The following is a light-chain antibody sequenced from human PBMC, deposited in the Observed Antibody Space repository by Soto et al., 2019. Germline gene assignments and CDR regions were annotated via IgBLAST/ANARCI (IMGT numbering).Light chain of an antibody. J-gene: IGKJ5*01. CDR3: QQRSNWPPIT. CDR1: QSVISN. V-gene: IGKV3-11*01. CDR2: DAS. Sequence: EIALTQSPVTLSVSPGERATLSCRASQSVISNLAWYQQKPGQAPRLLIYDASNRATGIPARFSGSGSGTDFTLTISSLEPEDFAVYYCQQRSNWPPITFGQGTRLEIK.